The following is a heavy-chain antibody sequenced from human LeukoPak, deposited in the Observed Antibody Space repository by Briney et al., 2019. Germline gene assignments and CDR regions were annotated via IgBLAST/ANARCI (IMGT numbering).Heavy chain of an antibody. CDR1: GGSISSGSYY. J-gene: IGHJ4*02. V-gene: IGHV4-39*01. D-gene: IGHD5-12*01. CDR2: MYYSGST. CDR3: ARNRGGPSLMATIIWGFDY. Sequence: SETLSLTCTVSGGSISSGSYYWGWIRQPPGKGLEWIVSMYYSGSTYYSPSLNSRVTKSVDTSKNQFSLKLSSVTAADTAVYYCARNRGGPSLMATIIWGFDYWGQGTLVTVSS.